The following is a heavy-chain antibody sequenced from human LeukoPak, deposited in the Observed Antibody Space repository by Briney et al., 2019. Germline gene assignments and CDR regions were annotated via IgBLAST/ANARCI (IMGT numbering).Heavy chain of an antibody. J-gene: IGHJ2*01. D-gene: IGHD3-9*01. CDR3: AKSYYDILTGYFADLNSYFDL. CDR1: GGSFSGYY. CDR2: IYYSGST. V-gene: IGHV4-31*11. Sequence: PSETLSLTCAVYGGSFSGYYWSWIRQHPGKGLEWIGYIYYSGSTYYNPSLKSRVNISVDTSKNQFSLNLSPVTAADTAVYYCAKSYYDILTGYFADLNSYFDLWGRGTLVTVSS.